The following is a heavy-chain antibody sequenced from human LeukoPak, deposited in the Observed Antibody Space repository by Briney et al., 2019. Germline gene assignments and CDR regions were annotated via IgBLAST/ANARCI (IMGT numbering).Heavy chain of an antibody. CDR2: INPNSGGT. Sequence: GASMKVSCKASGYTFTGYYMHWVRQAPGQGLEWMGWINPNSGGTNYAQKFQGRVTMTRDTSISTAYMELGRLRSDDTAVYYCARDFDQVYYDFWSAPPGWFDPWGQGTLVTVSS. V-gene: IGHV1-2*02. CDR3: ARDFDQVYYDFWSAPPGWFDP. CDR1: GYTFTGYY. J-gene: IGHJ5*02. D-gene: IGHD3-3*01.